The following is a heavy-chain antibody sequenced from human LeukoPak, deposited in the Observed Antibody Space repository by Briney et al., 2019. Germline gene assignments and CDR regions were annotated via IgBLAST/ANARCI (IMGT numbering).Heavy chain of an antibody. J-gene: IGHJ4*02. CDR1: GFTFSSYA. D-gene: IGHD3-16*01. V-gene: IGHV3-30-3*02. CDR3: AKPLFGEYYFDY. CDR2: ISYDGSNK. Sequence: GRSLRLSCAASGFTFSSYAMHWVRQAPGKGLEWVAVISYDGSNKYYADSVKGRFTISRDNSKNTLYLQMNSLRAEDTAVYYCAKPLFGEYYFDYWGQGTLVTVSS.